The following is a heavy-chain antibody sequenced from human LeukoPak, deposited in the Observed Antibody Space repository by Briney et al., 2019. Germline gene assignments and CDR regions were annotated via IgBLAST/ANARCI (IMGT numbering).Heavy chain of an antibody. D-gene: IGHD2-2*02. J-gene: IGHJ4*02. Sequence: GGSLRLSCAASGFTFSSYDMHWVRQAPGKGLEWVAVISYDGSNKYYADSVKVRFAISRDNSKNTVYLQMNSLRVEDTAVYYCARANTPFADYWGQGTLVTVSS. CDR1: GFTFSSYD. CDR2: ISYDGSNK. V-gene: IGHV3-30*09. CDR3: ARANTPFADY.